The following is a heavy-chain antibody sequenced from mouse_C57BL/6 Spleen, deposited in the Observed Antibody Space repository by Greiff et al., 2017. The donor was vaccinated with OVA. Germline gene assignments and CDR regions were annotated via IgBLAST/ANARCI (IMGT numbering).Heavy chain of an antibody. D-gene: IGHD1-1*01. V-gene: IGHV2-2*01. Sequence: QVQLLQSGPGLVQPSQSLSLSCTVSGFSLTSYGVHWVRQSPGKGLEWLGLIWSGGSTVYNAAIIARLSISKDNYKRQVFFKMNSLQADDTTIYYCARNYYGSGYYLDDWGQGTTLTVSS. CDR1: GFSLTSYG. CDR2: IWSGGST. J-gene: IGHJ2*01. CDR3: ARNYYGSGYYLDD.